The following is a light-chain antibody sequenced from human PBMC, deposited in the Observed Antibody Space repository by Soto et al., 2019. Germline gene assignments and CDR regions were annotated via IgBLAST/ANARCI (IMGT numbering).Light chain of an antibody. J-gene: IGLJ7*01. CDR2: EDN. CDR3: V. CDR1: SGSIASNY. V-gene: IGLV6-57*03. Sequence: NFMLTQPHSVSESPGKTVTISCTRSSGSIASNYVQWYQQRPGSAPTTVIYEDNQRPSGVPDRFSGSIDSSSNSASLTISGLKTEDEADYWAVFGGGTKLTVL.